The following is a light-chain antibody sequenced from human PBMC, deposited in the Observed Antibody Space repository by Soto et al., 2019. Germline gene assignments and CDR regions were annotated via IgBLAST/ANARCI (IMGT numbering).Light chain of an antibody. CDR2: DVS. CDR1: SSDVGGYNY. J-gene: IGLJ1*01. CDR3: CSYAGSGTFV. V-gene: IGLV2-11*01. Sequence: QSALTQPRSVSGSPGQSVTISCTGTSSDVGGYNYVSWYQQHPGKAPKLMIYDVSKRPSGVPDRFSGSKSGNTASLTISGLQAEDEGDYYCCSYAGSGTFVFGTGTKVTVL.